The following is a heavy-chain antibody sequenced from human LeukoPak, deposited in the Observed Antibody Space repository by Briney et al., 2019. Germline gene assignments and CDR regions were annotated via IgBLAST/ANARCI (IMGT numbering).Heavy chain of an antibody. D-gene: IGHD5-18*01. CDR3: ARSLGYTYGYADY. Sequence: PSETLSLTCTGSGGSISTYYWSWIRQPAGKGLEWLGRIYVSGSTNYNPCLKSRVTMSLDTSKNQFSLKLSSVTAADTAVYYCARSLGYTYGYADYWGQGTLVTVSS. J-gene: IGHJ4*02. CDR1: GGSISTYY. CDR2: IYVSGST. V-gene: IGHV4-4*07.